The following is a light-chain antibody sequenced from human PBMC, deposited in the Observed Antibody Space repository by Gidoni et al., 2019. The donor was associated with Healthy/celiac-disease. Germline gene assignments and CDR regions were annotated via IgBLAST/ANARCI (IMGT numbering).Light chain of an antibody. V-gene: IGKV1-5*01. J-gene: IGKJ2*01. CDR2: DAS. Sequence: IQMTQSPSTLSASVGDRVTITCRASQSISSWLAWYQQKPGKAPKLLIYDASSLESGVPSRFSGSGSGTEFTLTISSLQPDDFATYYCQQYNSQRTFGQGTKLEIK. CDR1: QSISSW. CDR3: QQYNSQRT.